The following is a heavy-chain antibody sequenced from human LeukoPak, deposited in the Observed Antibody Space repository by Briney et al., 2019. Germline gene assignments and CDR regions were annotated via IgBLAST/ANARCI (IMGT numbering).Heavy chain of an antibody. CDR3: ARGYSSGKGNAFDI. V-gene: IGHV3-48*01. D-gene: IGHD6-19*01. CDR1: GFTFSSYS. Sequence: GGSLRLSCAASGFTFSSYSMNWVRQAPGKGLEWVSYISSSSSTIYYADSVKGRFTISRDNSKNTLYLQMNSLRAEDTAVYYCARGYSSGKGNAFDIWGQGTMVTVSS. J-gene: IGHJ3*02. CDR2: ISSSSSTI.